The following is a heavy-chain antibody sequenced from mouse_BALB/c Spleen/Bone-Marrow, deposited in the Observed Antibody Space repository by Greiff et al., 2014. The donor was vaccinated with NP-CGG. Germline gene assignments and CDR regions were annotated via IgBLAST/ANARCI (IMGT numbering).Heavy chain of an antibody. D-gene: IGHD1-1*01. CDR1: GFTFNTYA. V-gene: IGHV10-1*02. Sequence: EVKLEESGGGLVQPKGSLKLSCAASGFTFNTYAVNWVRQAPGKGLEWVARIRSKSNNYATYYADSVKDRFTISRDDSQSMLYLQMNNLKTEDTAMYYCVRSYYYGSRGFAYWGQGTLVTVSA. CDR3: VRSYYYGSRGFAY. CDR2: IRSKSNNYAT. J-gene: IGHJ3*01.